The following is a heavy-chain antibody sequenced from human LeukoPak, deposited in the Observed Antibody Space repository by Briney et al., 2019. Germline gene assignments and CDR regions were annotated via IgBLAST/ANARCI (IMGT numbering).Heavy chain of an antibody. CDR1: GFTFSGSA. V-gene: IGHV3-73*01. CDR3: TRLDDSSGYYYLGFDY. J-gene: IGHJ4*02. Sequence: GGSLKLSCAASGFTFSGSAMHGVRQPSGKGLAWVGRIRSKTNNYATPYAASVKGRFTISRDDSKNTAYLQMNSLKTEDTAVYYCTRLDDSSGYYYLGFDYWGQGTLVTVSS. D-gene: IGHD3-22*01. CDR2: IRSKTNNYAT.